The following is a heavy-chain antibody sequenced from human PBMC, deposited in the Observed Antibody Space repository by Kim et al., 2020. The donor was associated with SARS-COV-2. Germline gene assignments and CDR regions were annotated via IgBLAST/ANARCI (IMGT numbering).Heavy chain of an antibody. CDR1: GFTFSSYA. D-gene: IGHD3-10*01. CDR2: ISYDGSNK. V-gene: IGHV3-30*04. J-gene: IGHJ3*01. Sequence: GGSLRLSCAASGFTFSSYAMHWVRQAPGKGLEWVAVISYDGSNKYYADSVKGRFTIPRDNSKNTLYLQMNSLRAEDTAVYYCARDATTYGSGRMHWGQGTMVTVSS. CDR3: ARDATTYGSGRMH.